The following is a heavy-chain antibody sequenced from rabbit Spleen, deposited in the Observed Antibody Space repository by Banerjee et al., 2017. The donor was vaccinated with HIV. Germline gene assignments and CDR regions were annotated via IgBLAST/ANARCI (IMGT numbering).Heavy chain of an antibody. Sequence: QEQLVESGGGLVQPEGSLTLTCKASGFSFTNNYYMCWVRQAPGKGLEWIACIDTGSSGFTYFASWAKGRFTISKTSSTTVTLQMTSLTAADTATYFCARDTGSSFSSYGMDLWGPGTLVTVS. V-gene: IGHV1S45*01. J-gene: IGHJ6*01. CDR1: GFSFTNNYY. CDR3: ARDTGSSFSSYGMDL. CDR2: IDTGSSGFT. D-gene: IGHD8-1*01.